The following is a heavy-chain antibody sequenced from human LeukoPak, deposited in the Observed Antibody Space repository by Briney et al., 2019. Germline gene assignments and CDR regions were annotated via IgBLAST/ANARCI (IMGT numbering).Heavy chain of an antibody. Sequence: GGSLRLSCAASGFTFSGYSMNWVRLSPGKGLEWVSSISDTSRYIYYADSVKGRFIISRDNAKNLLYLQMNSLRADDTAVYYCARGSVGYWFDPWGQGTLVTVSS. V-gene: IGHV3-21*01. D-gene: IGHD5/OR15-5a*01. CDR2: ISDTSRYI. CDR1: GFTFSGYS. J-gene: IGHJ5*02. CDR3: ARGSVGYWFDP.